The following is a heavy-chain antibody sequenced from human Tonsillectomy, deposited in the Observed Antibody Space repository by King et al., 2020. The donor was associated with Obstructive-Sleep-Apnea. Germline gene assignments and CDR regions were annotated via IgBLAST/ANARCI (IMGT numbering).Heavy chain of an antibody. Sequence: VQLVESGGGLVQPGGSLRLSCAASGFTFNNYVMSWVRQAPGKGLEWVSGIEADGDSTYSADSVKGRFNISRANSNHTLYLQMNSLRAEDTAIYYCATSWSGYYYFDSWGQGSLVTVSS. CDR2: IEADGDST. D-gene: IGHD3-3*01. V-gene: IGHV3-23*04. CDR1: GFTFNNYV. CDR3: ATSWSGYYYFDS. J-gene: IGHJ4*02.